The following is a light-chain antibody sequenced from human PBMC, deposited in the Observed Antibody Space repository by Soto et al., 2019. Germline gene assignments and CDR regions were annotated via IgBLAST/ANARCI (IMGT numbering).Light chain of an antibody. CDR2: AAS. V-gene: IGKV3-15*01. Sequence: EIVMTQSPATLSVSPGERATLSCRASQSVRSNLAWYQQKPGQAPRLVIYAASTRATGIPDRFSGSVSGTEFTLTISSLQSEDFADYYCQQYNEWPPFTFGQGTRLEIK. CDR1: QSVRSN. CDR3: QQYNEWPPFT. J-gene: IGKJ5*01.